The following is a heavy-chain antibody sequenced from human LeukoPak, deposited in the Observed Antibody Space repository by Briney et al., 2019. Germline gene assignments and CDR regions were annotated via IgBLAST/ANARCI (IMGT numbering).Heavy chain of an antibody. J-gene: IGHJ4*02. CDR1: GGSISSYY. D-gene: IGHD5-18*01. CDR2: IYYSGST. CDR3: ARVWVDTAMVFDY. V-gene: IGHV4-59*01. Sequence: SETLSLTCTVSGGSISSYYWSWIRQPPGKGLEWIGYIYYSGSTNYNPSLKSRVTISVDTSKNQFSLKLSSVTAADTAVYYCARVWVDTAMVFDYWGQGTLVTVSS.